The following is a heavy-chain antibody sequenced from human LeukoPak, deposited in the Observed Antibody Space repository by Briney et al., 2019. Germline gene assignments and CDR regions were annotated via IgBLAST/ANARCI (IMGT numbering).Heavy chain of an antibody. D-gene: IGHD2-21*01. Sequence: GGSLRLSCAASGFTFSSYSMSWVPQAPGKGLEWVSSISSSGSNKYYADSVKGRFTISRDNAKNSLYLQVNSLRAEDTAVYSCARGCDHTCFSTFDYWGQGILVTVSS. CDR1: GFTFSSYS. J-gene: IGHJ4*02. CDR2: ISSSGSNK. CDR3: ARGCDHTCFSTFDY. V-gene: IGHV3-21*01.